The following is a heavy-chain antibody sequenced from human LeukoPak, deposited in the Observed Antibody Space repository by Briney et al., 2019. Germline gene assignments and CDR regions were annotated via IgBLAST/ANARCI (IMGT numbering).Heavy chain of an antibody. V-gene: IGHV1-2*02. D-gene: IGHD3-22*01. CDR3: ARGPRTRDYDSTYNWFDP. J-gene: IGHJ5*02. CDR2: INPNSAYT. CDR1: GYTFSDYY. Sequence: GASVKVSCKASGYTFSDYYMHWVRQAPGQGLEWMGWINPNSAYTNYAQKFQGRVTMTRDTFISTAYMEASRLRSDDTAMYYCARGPRTRDYDSTYNWFDPWGQGTLVTVSS.